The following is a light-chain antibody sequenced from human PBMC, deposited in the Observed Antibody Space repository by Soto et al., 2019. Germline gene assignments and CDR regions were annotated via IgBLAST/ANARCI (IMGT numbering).Light chain of an antibody. Sequence: DIQMTQSPSSLSASVGDSVTITCRASQNINIYLSWSQQKPGKAPNLLIYTASNLQSGVPSRFSGSGSGTDFTLTISSLQPEDFATYYCEQTYTLPVTFGQGPKV. CDR3: EQTYTLPVT. CDR2: TAS. V-gene: IGKV1-39*01. CDR1: QNINIY. J-gene: IGKJ1*01.